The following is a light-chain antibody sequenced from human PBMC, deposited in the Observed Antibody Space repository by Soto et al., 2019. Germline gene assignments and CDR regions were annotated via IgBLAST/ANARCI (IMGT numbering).Light chain of an antibody. Sequence: QSVLTQPPSVSGAPGQRVTISCTGSSSNIGAGYDVNWYQQLPGTAPKLLLYGNSNRPSGVPDRFSGSKSGTSASLAITGLQAEDGADYCCQSYDSSRRGYVFGTGTKLTVL. CDR1: SSNIGAGYD. V-gene: IGLV1-40*01. CDR2: GNS. J-gene: IGLJ1*01. CDR3: QSYDSSRRGYV.